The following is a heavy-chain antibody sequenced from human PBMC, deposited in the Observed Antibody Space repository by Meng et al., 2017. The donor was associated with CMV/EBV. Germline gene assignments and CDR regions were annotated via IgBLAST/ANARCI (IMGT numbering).Heavy chain of an antibody. J-gene: IGHJ6*02. D-gene: IGHD2-2*02. CDR1: GFTFSSYA. CDR3: ARDGRVDTSSTSCYRPGRVLGGMDA. Sequence: LSLTCAASGFTFSSYAMSWVRQAPGKGLEWVSVIYSCGSTYYADSVKGRFTISRDNSKNTLYLQMNSLRAEDTAVYYCARDGRVDTSSTSCYRPGRVLGGMDAWGQGTTVTVSS. CDR2: IYSCGST. V-gene: IGHV3-66*03.